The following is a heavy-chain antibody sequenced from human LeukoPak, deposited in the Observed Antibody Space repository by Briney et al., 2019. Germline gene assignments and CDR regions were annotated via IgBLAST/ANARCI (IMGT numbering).Heavy chain of an antibody. CDR3: AAFSSSWPDGKFDY. CDR2: IYYSGST. J-gene: IGHJ4*02. Sequence: PSETLSLTCTVSGGSISSYYWSWIRQPPGKGLGWIGYIYYSGSTNYNPSLKSRVTISVDTSKNQFSLKLSSVTAADTAVYYCAAFSSSWPDGKFDYWGQGTLVTVSS. V-gene: IGHV4-59*01. CDR1: GGSISSYY. D-gene: IGHD6-13*01.